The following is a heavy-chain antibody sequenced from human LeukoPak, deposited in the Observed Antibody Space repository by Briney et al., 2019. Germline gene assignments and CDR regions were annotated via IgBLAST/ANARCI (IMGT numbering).Heavy chain of an antibody. J-gene: IGHJ4*02. CDR3: ARGDYGDYFYYFDY. Sequence: SVKVSCKASGGTFSSYAISWVRQAPGQGLEWMGGIIPIFGTANYAQKFQGRVTITTDESTSTAYMELRSLRSEDTAVYYCARGDYGDYFYYFDYWGQGTLVTVSS. D-gene: IGHD4-17*01. CDR2: IIPIFGTA. V-gene: IGHV1-69*05. CDR1: GGTFSSYA.